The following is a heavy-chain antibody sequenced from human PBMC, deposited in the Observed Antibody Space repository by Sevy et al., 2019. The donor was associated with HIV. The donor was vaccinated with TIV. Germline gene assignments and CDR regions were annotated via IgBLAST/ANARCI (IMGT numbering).Heavy chain of an antibody. Sequence: GGSLRLSCAASGFTFSTYWMHWARQAPGKGLVWVSRVNSDGSSTIYADSVKGRFTISRDNAKNTLYLQMNSLRAEDTAVYYCARTASMDYFFYYARDVWGQGTTVTVSS. V-gene: IGHV3-74*01. CDR2: VNSDGSST. CDR3: ARTASMDYFFYYARDV. J-gene: IGHJ6*02. CDR1: GFTFSTYW.